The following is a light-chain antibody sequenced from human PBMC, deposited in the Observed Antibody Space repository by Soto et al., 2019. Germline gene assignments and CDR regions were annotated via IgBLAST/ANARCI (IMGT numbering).Light chain of an antibody. V-gene: IGLV2-14*01. CDR3: SSYTSSNTVV. J-gene: IGLJ2*01. CDR1: SSDFSDYSY. Sequence: QSALTQPASVSGSPGQSITISCTGTSSDFSDYSYVSWYQQHPGKVPKLMISDVSNRPSGVSNRFSGSKSGNTASLGISGLQAEDEADYFCSSYTSSNTVVFGGGTKLTVL. CDR2: DVS.